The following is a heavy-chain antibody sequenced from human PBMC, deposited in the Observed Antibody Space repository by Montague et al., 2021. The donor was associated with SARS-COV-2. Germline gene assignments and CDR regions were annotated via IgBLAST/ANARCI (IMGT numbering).Heavy chain of an antibody. J-gene: IGHJ6*03. D-gene: IGHD3-10*01. CDR1: GGSFSGYY. CDR2: INHGGST. CDR3: ARLRDGVVPSPILGVGPYYSYYYMDV. V-gene: IGHV4-34*01. Sequence: SETLSLTCAVYGGSFSGYYWNWIRQPPGKGLEWIGEINHGGSTKYSPSLESRLTISADTSKNQFSLKLTSVAAADTAVYYCARLRDGVVPSPILGVGPYYSYYYMDVWGRGTTVTVSS.